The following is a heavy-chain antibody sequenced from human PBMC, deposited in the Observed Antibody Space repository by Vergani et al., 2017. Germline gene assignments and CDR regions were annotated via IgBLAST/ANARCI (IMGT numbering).Heavy chain of an antibody. CDR2: ISWNSGSI. CDR3: AKASEDFLGATGGMDV. J-gene: IGHJ6*02. Sequence: EVQLVESGGGLVQPGRSLRLSCAASGFTFDDYAMPWVRQAPGKGLEWVSGISWNSGSIGYADSVKGRFTISRDNAKNSLYLQMNSLRAEDTALYYCAKASEDFLGATGGMDVWGQGTTVTVSS. D-gene: IGHD1-26*01. CDR1: GFTFDDYA. V-gene: IGHV3-9*01.